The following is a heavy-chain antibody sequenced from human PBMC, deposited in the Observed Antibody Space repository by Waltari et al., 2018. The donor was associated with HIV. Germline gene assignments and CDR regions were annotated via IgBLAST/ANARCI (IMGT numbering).Heavy chain of an antibody. D-gene: IGHD1-26*01. CDR1: GFNFNKVW. CDR3: TTRIVGPTFDY. Sequence: EGRLVESGGGLVKPGGSLSWAGADSGFNFNKVWMSWVRQTPGKGLEWVGRIKSKTDGGTTNYAAPVNGRFTISRDDSKNTLYLQMNSLRTEDTAVYYCTTRIVGPTFDYWGQGTLVTVSS. J-gene: IGHJ4*02. CDR2: IKSKTDGGTT. V-gene: IGHV3-15*01.